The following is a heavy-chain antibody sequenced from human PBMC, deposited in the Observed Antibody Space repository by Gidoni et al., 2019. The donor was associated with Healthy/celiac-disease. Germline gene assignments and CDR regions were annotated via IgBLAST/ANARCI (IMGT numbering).Heavy chain of an antibody. CDR1: GGSFSGYY. CDR3: ARGLGSQAKYFDY. CDR2: INHSGST. J-gene: IGHJ4*02. D-gene: IGHD1-26*01. V-gene: IGHV4-34*01. Sequence: QVQLQQWGAGLLKPSETLSLTCAVYGGSFSGYYGSWIRQPPGKGLEWIGEINHSGSTNYNPSLKSRVTISVDTSKNQCSLKLSSVTAADTAVYYCARGLGSQAKYFDYWGQGTLVTVSS.